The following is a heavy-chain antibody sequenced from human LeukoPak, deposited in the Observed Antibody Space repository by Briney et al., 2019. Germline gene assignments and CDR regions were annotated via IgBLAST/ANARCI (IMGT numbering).Heavy chain of an antibody. CDR1: GYTFTTYY. D-gene: IGHD5/OR15-5a*01. Sequence: ASVKVSCKASGYTFTTYYIHWVRQAPGQGLEWMGRINPNSGDINYAQKFQGRVTMTRDTSISTAYMELSRLRSDDTAFYYCARGEYSVFPFDPWGQGTLVIVSS. J-gene: IGHJ5*02. V-gene: IGHV1-2*06. CDR3: ARGEYSVFPFDP. CDR2: INPNSGDI.